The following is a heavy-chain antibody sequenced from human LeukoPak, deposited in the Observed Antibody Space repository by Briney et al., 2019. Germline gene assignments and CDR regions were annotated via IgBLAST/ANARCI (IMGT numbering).Heavy chain of an antibody. D-gene: IGHD6-19*01. V-gene: IGHV4-4*02. Sequence: SETLSLTCTVSGASISSSNWWTWVRQPPGEALEWIGEIYHAGSTKYNPSLRSRLTISVDKSKNSFSLSLTSVTAADTAFYYCARSAAVTGQFDFWGPGTLVTVSS. J-gene: IGHJ4*02. CDR1: GASISSSNW. CDR2: IYHAGST. CDR3: ARSAAVTGQFDF.